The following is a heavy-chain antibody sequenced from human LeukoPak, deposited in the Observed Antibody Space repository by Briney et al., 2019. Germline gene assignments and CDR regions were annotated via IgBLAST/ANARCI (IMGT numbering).Heavy chain of an antibody. V-gene: IGHV3-30*04. CDR1: GFNFINYA. D-gene: IGHD5-24*01. CDR2: ISFDATSK. Sequence: PGGSLRLSCAASGFNFINYAMHWVRQAPGKGLEWVAVISFDATSKYYADSVKGRFTISRDNSKDTLYLQLSSLRPEDTAVYYCARRDDHNGRDYWGQGTLVTVSS. CDR3: ARRDDHNGRDY. J-gene: IGHJ4*02.